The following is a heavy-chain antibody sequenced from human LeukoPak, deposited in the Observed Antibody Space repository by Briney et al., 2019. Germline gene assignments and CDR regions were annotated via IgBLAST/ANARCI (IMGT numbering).Heavy chain of an antibody. V-gene: IGHV1-2*04. CDR2: INPNSGGT. J-gene: IGHJ4*02. CDR1: GYTFTGYY. D-gene: IGHD3-10*01. Sequence: GASVKVSCKASGYTFTGYYMHWVRQAPGQGLEWMGWINPNSGGTNYAQKFQGWVTMTRDTSISTAYMELSRLRSDDTAVYYCARDMGLLWFGELLTDYWGQGTLVTVSS. CDR3: ARDMGLLWFGELLTDY.